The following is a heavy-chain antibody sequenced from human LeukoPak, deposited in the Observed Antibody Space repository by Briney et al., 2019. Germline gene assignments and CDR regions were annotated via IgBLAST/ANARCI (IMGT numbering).Heavy chain of an antibody. D-gene: IGHD6-19*01. V-gene: IGHV1-18*01. Sequence: GASVKVSCKASGYTFTSYGINWVRQAPGQGLEWMGGISPYNGNTNYAQKLQGRATMTTDTSTSTAYMELRSLRSDDTAVYYCAREGSSGWLDPWGQGALVTVSS. J-gene: IGHJ5*02. CDR1: GYTFTSYG. CDR3: AREGSSGWLDP. CDR2: ISPYNGNT.